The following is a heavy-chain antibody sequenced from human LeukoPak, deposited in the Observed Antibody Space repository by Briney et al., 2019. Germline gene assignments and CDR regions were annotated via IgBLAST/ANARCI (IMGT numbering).Heavy chain of an antibody. Sequence: PGGSLRLSCAASGFTVSSNYMSWVRQAPGKGLEWVSVIYSGGSTYYAGSVKGRFTISRDNSKNTLYLQMNSLRAEDTAVYYCARLARIATAGNYGYHSMDVWGQGTTVTVSS. D-gene: IGHD6-13*01. CDR3: ARLARIATAGNYGYHSMDV. CDR1: GFTVSSNY. CDR2: IYSGGST. J-gene: IGHJ6*02. V-gene: IGHV3-53*01.